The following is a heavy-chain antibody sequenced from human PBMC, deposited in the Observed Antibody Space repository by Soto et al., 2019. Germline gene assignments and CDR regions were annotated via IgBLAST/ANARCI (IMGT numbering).Heavy chain of an antibody. CDR3: ARDSTSWFPYHGIDV. CDR1: GGSNDYYY. J-gene: IGHJ6*02. V-gene: IGHV4-59*01. D-gene: IGHD6-13*01. Sequence: PEAQSLTCNVPGGSNDYYYWSWIRQPPGKGLEWIGCVSDSGSTNYNTSLRSRVTISVDTSKNQFSLNVNSVTAADTAVYYCARDSTSWFPYHGIDVWGQGTTVTVSS. CDR2: VSDSGST.